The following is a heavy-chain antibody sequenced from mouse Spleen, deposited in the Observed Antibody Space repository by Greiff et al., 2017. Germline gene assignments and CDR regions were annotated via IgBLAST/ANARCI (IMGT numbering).Heavy chain of an antibody. J-gene: IGHJ4*01. D-gene: IGHD1-1*01. Sequence: ESGPELVKPGASVKISCKASGYAFSSSWMNWVKQRPGKGLEWIGRIYPGDGDTNYNGKFKGKATLTADKSSSTAYMQLRSLTSEDSAVYFCARADYYEGSYVNAMDYWGQGTPVTVSS. CDR2: IYPGDGDT. CDR3: ARADYYEGSYVNAMDY. V-gene: IGHV1-82*01. CDR1: GYAFSSSW.